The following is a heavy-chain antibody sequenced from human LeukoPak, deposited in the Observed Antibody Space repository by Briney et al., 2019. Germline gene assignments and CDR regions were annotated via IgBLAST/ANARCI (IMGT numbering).Heavy chain of an antibody. Sequence: GGSLRLSCAASGFTFDDHAMHWVRQAPGKGLEWVSGISWNSGSIGYADSVKGRFTISRDNAKNSLYLQMNSLRAEDTALYYCAKVSGSYPNWGQGTLVTVSS. J-gene: IGHJ4*02. CDR2: ISWNSGSI. CDR3: AKVSGSYPN. CDR1: GFTFDDHA. V-gene: IGHV3-9*01.